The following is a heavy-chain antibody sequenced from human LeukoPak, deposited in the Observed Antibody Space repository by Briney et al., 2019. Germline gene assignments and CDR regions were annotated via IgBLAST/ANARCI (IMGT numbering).Heavy chain of an antibody. V-gene: IGHV4-39*07. Sequence: SETLSLTCTVSGGSISSGNSYWGWVRQPPGKGLEWIGSIDNSGNTYYNPSLKSRVTISIDTSKNYFSLNLRSVAAADTAVYYCARGPAMRYFDLWGRGTLVTVSS. CDR3: ARGPAMRYFDL. J-gene: IGHJ2*01. CDR2: IDNSGNT. CDR1: GGSISSGNSY.